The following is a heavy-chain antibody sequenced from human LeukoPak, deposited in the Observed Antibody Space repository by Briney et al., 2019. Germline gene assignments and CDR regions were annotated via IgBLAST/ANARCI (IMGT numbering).Heavy chain of an antibody. J-gene: IGHJ3*02. CDR1: GGSISSGGYS. Sequence: SETLSLTCAVSGGSISSGGYSWSWIRQPPGKGLEWIGYIYHSGSTYYNPSLKSRLTISVDTSKNQFSLKLNSVTAADTAVYFCARDCGGDSYLGAFDIWGQGTVVTVSS. CDR2: IYHSGST. D-gene: IGHD2-21*02. V-gene: IGHV4-30-2*01. CDR3: ARDCGGDSYLGAFDI.